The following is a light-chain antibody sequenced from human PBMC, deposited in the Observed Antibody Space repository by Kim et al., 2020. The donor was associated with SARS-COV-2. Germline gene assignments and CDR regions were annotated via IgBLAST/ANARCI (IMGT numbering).Light chain of an antibody. V-gene: IGLV6-57*03. Sequence: KPVTSSCTRTSGSIASNYVRRYQQRPGSAPTTVVYEDNQSPSGVPDRFSGSIDSSSNSASLTISGLKTEDEADYYCQSYDSSSHWVFGGGTQLTVL. CDR2: EDN. CDR3: QSYDSSSHWV. CDR1: SGSIASNY. J-gene: IGLJ3*02.